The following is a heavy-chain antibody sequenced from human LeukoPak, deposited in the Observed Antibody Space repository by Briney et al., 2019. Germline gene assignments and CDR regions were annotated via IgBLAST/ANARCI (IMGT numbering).Heavy chain of an antibody. CDR2: IGAYNGNT. J-gene: IGHJ6*03. CDR1: GYTFTSYG. CDR3: ARDQALQQLLNYMDV. Sequence: APVKVSCKASGYTFTSYGISWVRQAPGQGLEWMGWIGAYNGNTNYAQKLQGRVTMTTDTSTSTAYMELRSLRSDDTAVYYCARDQALQQLLNYMDVWGKGTTVTVSS. D-gene: IGHD6-13*01. V-gene: IGHV1-18*01.